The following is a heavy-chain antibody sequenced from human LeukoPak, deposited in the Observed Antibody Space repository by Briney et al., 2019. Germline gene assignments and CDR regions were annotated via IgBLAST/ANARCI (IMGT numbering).Heavy chain of an antibody. CDR2: MNPNSGNT. J-gene: IGHJ6*02. D-gene: IGHD5-24*01. Sequence: ASVKVSCKASGYTFTSYDINWVRQATGQGLEWMGWMNPNSGNTGYAQKFQGRVTMTRNTSISTAYMELSSLRSEDTAVYYCARGRGRRWLQPYYYYGMDVWGQGTTVTVSS. CDR3: ARGRGRRWLQPYYYYGMDV. CDR1: GYTFTSYD. V-gene: IGHV1-8*01.